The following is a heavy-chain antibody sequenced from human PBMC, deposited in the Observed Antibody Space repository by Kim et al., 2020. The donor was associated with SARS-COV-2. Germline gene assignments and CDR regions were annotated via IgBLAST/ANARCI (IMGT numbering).Heavy chain of an antibody. CDR1: GFTFSSYE. CDR2: ISSSGSTI. Sequence: GGSLRLSCAASGFTFSSYEMIWVRQAPGKGLEWVSYISSSGSTIYYADSVKGRFTISRDNAKNSLYLQMNSLRAEDTAVYYCARDYYGSGSYYSYYYYYGMDVWGQGTTVTVSS. V-gene: IGHV3-48*03. D-gene: IGHD3-10*01. J-gene: IGHJ6*02. CDR3: ARDYYGSGSYYSYYYYYGMDV.